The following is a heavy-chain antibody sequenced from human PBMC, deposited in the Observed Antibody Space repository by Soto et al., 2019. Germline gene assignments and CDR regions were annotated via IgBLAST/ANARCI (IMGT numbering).Heavy chain of an antibody. CDR1: GGSVSSGSYY. J-gene: IGHJ6*02. CDR3: ASVSPNVDV. V-gene: IGHV4-61*01. CDR2: IYYSGST. Sequence: QVQLQESGPGLVKPSETLSLTCTVSGGSVSSGSYYWSWIRQPPGKGLEWIGYIYYSGSTNCNPSLKSRVTISVDTSKNQFSLKLSSVTAAVTAVYYCASVSPNVDVWGRGTTVIVSS.